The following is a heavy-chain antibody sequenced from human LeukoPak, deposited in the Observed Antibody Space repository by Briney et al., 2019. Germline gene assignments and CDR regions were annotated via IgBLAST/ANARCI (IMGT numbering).Heavy chain of an antibody. D-gene: IGHD2-2*01. CDR1: GYTFTSYA. CDR2: INTNTGNP. Sequence: GASVKVSCKASGYTFTSYAMNWVRQAPGQGLEWMGWINTNTGNPTYAQGFTGRFVFSLDTSVSTAYLQISSLKAEDTAVYYCARVVSPIGTVPAYWFDPWGQGTLVTVSS. J-gene: IGHJ5*02. V-gene: IGHV7-4-1*02. CDR3: ARVVSPIGTVPAYWFDP.